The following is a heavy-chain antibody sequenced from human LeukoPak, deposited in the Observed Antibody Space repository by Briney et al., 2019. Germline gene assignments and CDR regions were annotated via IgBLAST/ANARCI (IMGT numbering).Heavy chain of an antibody. Sequence: PGGSLRLSCAASGFTFSDYYMSWIRQAPGKGPEWVSYISSSGSTIYYADSVKGRFTISRDNAKNTLYLQMNNLRAEDTAIYYCATDYYVSGSYYRLFYWGQGTLVTVSS. J-gene: IGHJ4*02. CDR1: GFTFSDYY. CDR2: ISSSGSTI. D-gene: IGHD3-10*01. CDR3: ATDYYVSGSYYRLFY. V-gene: IGHV3-11*04.